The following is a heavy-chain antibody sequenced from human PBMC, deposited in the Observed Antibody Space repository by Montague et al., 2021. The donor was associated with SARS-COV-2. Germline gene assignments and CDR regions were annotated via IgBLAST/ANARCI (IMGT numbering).Heavy chain of an antibody. D-gene: IGHD6-19*01. CDR2: IYYSGST. CDR1: GDSISNYY. CDR3: ARDSSGWSRFDY. Sequence: SETLSLTCTVSGDSISNYYWSWIRQPPGKGLEWIGYIYYSGSTNYNPSLKSRVTISVDKSKNQFSLKLSSVTAADTAVYYCARDSSGWSRFDYWGQGALVTVSS. J-gene: IGHJ4*02. V-gene: IGHV4-59*12.